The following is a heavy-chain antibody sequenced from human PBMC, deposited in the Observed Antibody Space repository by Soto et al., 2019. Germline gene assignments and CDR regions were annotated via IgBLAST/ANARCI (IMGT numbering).Heavy chain of an antibody. J-gene: IGHJ5*02. Sequence: ASVKVSCKAPRDTFTSYYINWVRQAPGQGLEWMGVINPHGGSTAYAQKFKGRVTLTRDTSASTVYMEVSSLTSEDTAMYYCARSSGGNFGIIIEGTNWFDPWGQGTLVTVSS. CDR2: INPHGGST. CDR1: RDTFTSYY. V-gene: IGHV1-46*01. D-gene: IGHD1-26*01. CDR3: ARSSGGNFGIIIEGTNWFDP.